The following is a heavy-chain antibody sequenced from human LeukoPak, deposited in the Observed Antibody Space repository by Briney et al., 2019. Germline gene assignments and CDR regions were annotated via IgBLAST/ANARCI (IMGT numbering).Heavy chain of an antibody. J-gene: IGHJ4*02. CDR1: GGTFSSYA. CDR3: ARALRWYPASFDY. Sequence: AASVKVSCKASGGTFSSYAISWVRQAPGQGLEWMGGIIPIFGTANYAQKFQGRVTITADESTSTAYMELSSLRSEDTAVYYCARALRWYPASFDYWGQGTLVTVSS. D-gene: IGHD4-23*01. CDR2: IIPIFGTA. V-gene: IGHV1-69*13.